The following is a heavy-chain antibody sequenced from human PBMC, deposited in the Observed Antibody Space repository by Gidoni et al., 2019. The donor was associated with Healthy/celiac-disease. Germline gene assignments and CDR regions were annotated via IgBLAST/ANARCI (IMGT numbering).Heavy chain of an antibody. V-gene: IGHV4-59*01. CDR1: GGSISSYY. CDR3: ASGATGWYHF. J-gene: IGHJ4*02. CDR2: IYYSGST. D-gene: IGHD2-15*01. Sequence: VQLQESGPGRVKPSETLALTCPVSGGSISSYYWRWIRQPPGKGLEWIGYIYYSGSTNYNPPLTSRVTISGDTSKNQFSLKLSSVTAAYTALYYCASGATGWYHFWGQGTLVTVSS.